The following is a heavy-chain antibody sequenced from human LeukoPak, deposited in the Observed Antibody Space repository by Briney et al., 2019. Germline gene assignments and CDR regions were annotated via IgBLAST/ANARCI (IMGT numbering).Heavy chain of an antibody. J-gene: IGHJ4*02. CDR2: ISSSSSYI. CDR1: GFTFSSYS. D-gene: IGHD6-19*01. Sequence: GSLRLSCAASGFTFSSYSMNWVRQAPGKGLEWVSSISSSSSYIYYADSVKGRFTISRDNAKNSLYLQMNSLRAEDTAVYYCAKEDGGAVAGTFDYWGQGTLVTVSS. V-gene: IGHV3-21*01. CDR3: AKEDGGAVAGTFDY.